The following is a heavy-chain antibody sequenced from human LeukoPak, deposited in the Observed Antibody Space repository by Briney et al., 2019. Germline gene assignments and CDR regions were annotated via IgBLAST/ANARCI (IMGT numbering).Heavy chain of an antibody. CDR2: TYYRSKWYY. J-gene: IGHJ3*01. Sequence: SQTLSLTCAISGGSVSSNTEAWSWIRQSPSRGLEWLGRTYYRSKWYYNYAPSVRSRVSINPDTSKNQFSLQLNSVTPEDTAVYYCARGGGSYYFAFDVWGHGTLVTVSS. D-gene: IGHD1-26*01. V-gene: IGHV6-1*01. CDR3: ARGGGSYYFAFDV. CDR1: GGSVSSNTEA.